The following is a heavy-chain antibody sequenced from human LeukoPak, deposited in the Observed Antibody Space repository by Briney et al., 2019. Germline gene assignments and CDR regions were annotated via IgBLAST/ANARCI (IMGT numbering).Heavy chain of an antibody. Sequence: SVKVSCKASGGTFSSYAISWVRQAPGQGLEWMGGIIPIFGTANYARKFQGRVTITADESTSTAYMELSSLRSEDTAVYYCATGRNYYGSESYYSRRTLKNWGQGTLVTVSS. D-gene: IGHD3-10*01. J-gene: IGHJ4*02. CDR2: IIPIFGTA. CDR3: ATGRNYYGSESYYSRRTLKN. CDR1: GGTFSSYA. V-gene: IGHV1-69*13.